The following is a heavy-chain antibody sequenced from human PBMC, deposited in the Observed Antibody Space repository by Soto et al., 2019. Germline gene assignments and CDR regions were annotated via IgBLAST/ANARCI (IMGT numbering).Heavy chain of an antibody. CDR3: ARGSSKVTTSYYFDY. D-gene: IGHD4-17*01. CDR1: GGSISSYY. V-gene: IGHV4-59*01. J-gene: IGHJ4*02. Sequence: SETLSLTCTVSGGSISSYYWSWIRQPPGKGLEWIGYIYYSGSTNYNPSLKSRVTISVDTSKNQFSPKLSSVTAADTAVYYCARGSSKVTTSYYFDYWGQGTLVTVSS. CDR2: IYYSGST.